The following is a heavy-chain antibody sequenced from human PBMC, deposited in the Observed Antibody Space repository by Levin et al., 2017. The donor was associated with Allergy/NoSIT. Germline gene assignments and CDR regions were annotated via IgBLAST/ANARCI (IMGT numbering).Heavy chain of an antibody. V-gene: IGHV2-70*17. Sequence: SGPTLVKPTQTLTLTCTFSEFSLSTSGMCVSWIRQPPGKALEWLARIDGDGDRFYSTPLRTRVTISKDTSKNQVVLTMTNMDPADTATYYCARTREGSNWVDPWGPGILVTVSS. D-gene: IGHD5-24*01. CDR2: IDGDGDR. CDR3: ARTREGSNWVDP. CDR1: EFSLSTSGMC. J-gene: IGHJ5*02.